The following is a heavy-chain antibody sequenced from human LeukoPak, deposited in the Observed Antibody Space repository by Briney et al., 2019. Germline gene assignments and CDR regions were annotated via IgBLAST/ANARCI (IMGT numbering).Heavy chain of an antibody. V-gene: IGHV1-2*02. J-gene: IGHJ3*02. D-gene: IGHD2-2*01. CDR2: NHPNNGGT. Sequence: ASVKVSCKAPGYSFTSYGIIWVRQAPGQGLEWMGWNHPNNGGTNYAQKFQGRVTMTRDTSISTAYMELSSLRSDDTAVYYCATSTKYKTSWGAFDIWGQGTMVTVSS. CDR3: ATSTKYKTSWGAFDI. CDR1: GYSFTSYG.